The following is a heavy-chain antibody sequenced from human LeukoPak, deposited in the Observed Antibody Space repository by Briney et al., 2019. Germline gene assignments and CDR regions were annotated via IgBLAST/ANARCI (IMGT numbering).Heavy chain of an antibody. CDR1: GYTFTSYG. CDR3: ASQAAASYYYYMDV. V-gene: IGHV1-18*01. D-gene: IGHD6-13*01. Sequence: ASVKVSCKASGYTFTSYGISWVRQAPGQGLEWMGWISAYNGNTNYAQKLQGRVTMTTDTSTSTAYMELRSLRSDDTAVYYCASQAAASYYYYMDVWGKGTTVNVSS. CDR2: ISAYNGNT. J-gene: IGHJ6*03.